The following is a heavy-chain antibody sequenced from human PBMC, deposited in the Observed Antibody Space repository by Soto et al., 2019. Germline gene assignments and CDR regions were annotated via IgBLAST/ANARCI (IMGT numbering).Heavy chain of an antibody. CDR1: GFTFSNAW. V-gene: IGHV3-15*07. J-gene: IGHJ4*02. Sequence: GGSLRLSCAASGFTFSNAWMNWVRQAPGKGLEWVGRIKSKTDGGTTDYAAPVKGRFTISRDDSKNTLYLQMNSLKTEDTAVYYCTTESSRSGYYYRIDYWGQGTLVTVSS. CDR3: TTESSRSGYYYRIDY. CDR2: IKSKTDGGTT. D-gene: IGHD3-3*01.